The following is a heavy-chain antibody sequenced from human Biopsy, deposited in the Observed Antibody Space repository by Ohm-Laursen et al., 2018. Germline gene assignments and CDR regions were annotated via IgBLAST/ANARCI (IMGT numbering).Heavy chain of an antibody. J-gene: IGHJ2*01. CDR3: ARDGKRWDYSTYFSWHFDL. CDR2: ISYDGSGE. CDR1: GFTFTSYA. Sequence: RSLRLSCAASGFTFTSYAMHWVRQAPGKGLEWVAVISYDGSGEYYADSLQGRFIISRDNPKNTVDLQMNSLRAEDTAVYFCARDGKRWDYSTYFSWHFDLWGRGTLVTASS. D-gene: IGHD4-11*01. V-gene: IGHV3-30*03.